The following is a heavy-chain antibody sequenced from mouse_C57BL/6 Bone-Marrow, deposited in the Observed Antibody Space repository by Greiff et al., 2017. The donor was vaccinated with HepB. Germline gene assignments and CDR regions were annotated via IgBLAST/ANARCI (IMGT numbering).Heavy chain of an antibody. CDR3: PFYYDYDGWYFDV. D-gene: IGHD2-4*01. V-gene: IGHV1-75*01. Sequence: QVQLQQSGPELVKPGASVKISCKASGYTFTDYYINWVKQRPGQGLEWIGWIFPGSGSTYYNEKFKGKATLTVDKSSSTAYMLLSSLTSEDSAVYFCPFYYDYDGWYFDVWGTGTTVTVSS. CDR2: IFPGSGST. CDR1: GYTFTDYY. J-gene: IGHJ1*03.